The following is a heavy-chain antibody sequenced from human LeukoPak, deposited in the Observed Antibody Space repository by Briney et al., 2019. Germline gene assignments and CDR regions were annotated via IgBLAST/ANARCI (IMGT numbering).Heavy chain of an antibody. V-gene: IGHV4-59*01. J-gene: IGHJ5*02. CDR1: GGSITSYS. CDR2: IYDTGSA. CDR3: AREPSSDYDILTGFSFSDNWFDP. D-gene: IGHD3-9*01. Sequence: SETLSLTCTVSGGSITSYSWNWLRQAPGKRLEWIGYIYDTGSADYSPSLKSRASMSVDTSRNQFSLKLRSVTAADTAVYYCAREPSSDYDILTGFSFSDNWFDPWGQGTLVIVSS.